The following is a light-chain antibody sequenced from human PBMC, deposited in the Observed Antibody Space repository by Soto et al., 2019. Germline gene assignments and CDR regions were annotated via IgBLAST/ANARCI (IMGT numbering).Light chain of an antibody. CDR1: QNVISSY. Sequence: ENVLTQSPGTLSLSPGERATLSCRASQNVISSYLAWYQQKPGQAPSLLVYATSSRAAGIPDRFSGSGSGTDFTLTISRLEPEDFAVYYCLQYDSSHLTFGGGTKVEIK. CDR3: LQYDSSHLT. J-gene: IGKJ4*01. CDR2: ATS. V-gene: IGKV3-20*01.